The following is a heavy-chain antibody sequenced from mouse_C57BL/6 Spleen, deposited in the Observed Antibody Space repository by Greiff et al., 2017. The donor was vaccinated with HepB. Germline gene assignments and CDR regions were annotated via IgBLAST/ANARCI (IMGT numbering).Heavy chain of an antibody. CDR3: VRETACKGDYSSCGFAY. Sequence: DVKLQESGGGLVQPKGSLKLSCAASGFTFNTYAMHWVRQAPGKGLEWVARIRSKSSNYATYYADSVQDRFTISRDDSQSMHYLQMNNLKTEDTAVDYGVRETACKGDYSSCGFAYWGQGTLVTVSA. CDR2: IRSKSSNYAT. J-gene: IGHJ3*01. CDR1: GFTFNTYA. V-gene: IGHV10-3*01. D-gene: IGHD2-5*01.